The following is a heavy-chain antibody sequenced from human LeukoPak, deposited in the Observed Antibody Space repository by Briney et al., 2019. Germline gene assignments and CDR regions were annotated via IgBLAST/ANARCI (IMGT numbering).Heavy chain of an antibody. V-gene: IGHV1-18*01. CDR2: ISAYNGNT. J-gene: IGHJ4*02. CDR1: GYTFTRYG. CDR3: ARAPLYDILTGYYAYYFDY. Sequence: GASVKVSCKASGYTFTRYGISWVRQAPGQGLEWMGWISAYNGNTNYAQKLQGRVTMTTDTSTSTAYMELRSLRSDDTAVYYCARAPLYDILTGYYAYYFDYWGQGTLVTVSS. D-gene: IGHD3-9*01.